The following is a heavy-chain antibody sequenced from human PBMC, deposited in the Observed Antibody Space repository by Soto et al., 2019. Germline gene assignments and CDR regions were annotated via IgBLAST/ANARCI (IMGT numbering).Heavy chain of an antibody. CDR1: GYSISSGYY. J-gene: IGHJ4*02. D-gene: IGHD6-19*01. V-gene: IGHV4-38-2*02. CDR3: ARDLGYSSGRFGLDY. CDR2: IYHSGST. Sequence: XGTLSLTCAVSGYSISSGYYWCWIRQPPGKGLEWIGSIYHSGSTYYNPSLKSRVTISVDTSKNQFSLKLSSVTAADTAVYYCARDLGYSSGRFGLDYWGQGTLVTVSS.